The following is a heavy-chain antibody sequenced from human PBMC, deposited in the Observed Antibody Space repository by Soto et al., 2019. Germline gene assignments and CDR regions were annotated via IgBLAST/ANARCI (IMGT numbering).Heavy chain of an antibody. CDR2: ILNSGST. Sequence: QVQLQESGPGLVKPSETLSLTCTVSGDSITNYQWSWIRQSPEKGLEWIGYILNSGSTVYNPSLKSRVTLSAASSRNQSSLKLTSMTAADTAIYYCAGDIRSGSYRFDYWGQGTLVTVSS. J-gene: IGHJ4*02. CDR1: GDSITNYQ. CDR3: AGDIRSGSYRFDY. V-gene: IGHV4-4*09. D-gene: IGHD1-26*01.